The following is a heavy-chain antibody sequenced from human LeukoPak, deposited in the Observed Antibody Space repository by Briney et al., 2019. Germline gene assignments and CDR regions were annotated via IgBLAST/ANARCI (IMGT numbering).Heavy chain of an antibody. J-gene: IGHJ6*03. V-gene: IGHV1-18*01. CDR1: GYTFTSYG. Sequence: GASVKVSCKASGYTFTSYGISWVRQAPGQGLEWMGWISAYNGNTNYAQQLQGRVTMTTDTSTSTAYKELRSLRSDDTAVYYCARQVLDYYYYYYMDVWGKGTTVTVSS. CDR3: ARQVLDYYYYYYMDV. CDR2: ISAYNGNT. D-gene: IGHD2/OR15-2a*01.